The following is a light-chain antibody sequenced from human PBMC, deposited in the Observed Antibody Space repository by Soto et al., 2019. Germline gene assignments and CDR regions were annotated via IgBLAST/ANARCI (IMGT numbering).Light chain of an antibody. CDR3: SSYTTSSPDV. V-gene: IGLV2-14*01. J-gene: IGLJ2*01. CDR2: DVS. Sequence: QSALTQPASVSGSPGQSIAISCTGSSSDVGGYSYVSWYQQHPGKAPKLVISDVSNRPSGVSDRFSGSKSGNTASLTISGPQTEDESVYFCSSYTTSSPDVFGAGTKLTVL. CDR1: SSDVGGYSY.